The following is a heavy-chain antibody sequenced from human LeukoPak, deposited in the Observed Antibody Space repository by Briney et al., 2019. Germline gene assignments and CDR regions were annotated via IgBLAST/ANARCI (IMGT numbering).Heavy chain of an antibody. CDR2: ISSSGSTI. V-gene: IGHV3-48*03. CDR3: ARTHYDRLGYFDY. Sequence: GGSLRLSCAASGFTFSSYEMNWVRQAPGKGLEWVSYISSSGSTIYYADSVKGRFTISRDNAKNSLYLQMNSLRAGDTAVYYCARTHYDRLGYFDYWGQGTLVTVSS. J-gene: IGHJ4*02. CDR1: GFTFSSYE. D-gene: IGHD3-3*01.